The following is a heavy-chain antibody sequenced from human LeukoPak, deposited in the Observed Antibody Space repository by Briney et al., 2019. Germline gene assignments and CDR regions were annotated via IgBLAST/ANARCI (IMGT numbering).Heavy chain of an antibody. D-gene: IGHD6-6*01. Sequence: SETLSLTCAVYGGSFSGYYWSWIRQPPGKGLEWIGEINHRGSTNYNPSLKSRVTISVDTSKNQFSLKLSSVTAADTAVYYCARDATFEYSSSSWYFDYWGQGTLVTVSS. CDR3: ARDATFEYSSSSWYFDY. J-gene: IGHJ4*02. CDR1: GGSFSGYY. CDR2: INHRGST. V-gene: IGHV4-34*01.